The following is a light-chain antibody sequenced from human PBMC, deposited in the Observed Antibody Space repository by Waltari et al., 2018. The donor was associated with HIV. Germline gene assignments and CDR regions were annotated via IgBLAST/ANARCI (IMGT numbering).Light chain of an antibody. CDR3: CSYAGSSYV. CDR1: ASDVGGYHQ. V-gene: IGLV2-11*01. J-gene: IGLJ1*01. Sequence: QSALTQPRSVSGPPGQSVTISCTGSASDVGGYHQVSWYQPHPGKAPKLLIYDVNKRPSGVPDRFSGSKSGNTASLTISGLQTEDEADYYCCSYAGSSYVFGTETKVTVL. CDR2: DVN.